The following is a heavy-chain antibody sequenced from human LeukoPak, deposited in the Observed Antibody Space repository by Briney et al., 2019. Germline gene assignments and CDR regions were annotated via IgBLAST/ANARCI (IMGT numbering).Heavy chain of an antibody. V-gene: IGHV4-59*01. J-gene: IGHJ4*02. CDR3: ARGAKHDFWSGYYIY. Sequence: PSETLSLTCTVSGGSISSYYWSWIRQPPGKGLEWIGYIYYSGSTNYNPSLKSRVTISVDTSKNQFSLKLSSVTAADTAVYYCARGAKHDFWSGYYIYWGQGTLVTVSS. CDR1: GGSISSYY. D-gene: IGHD3-3*01. CDR2: IYYSGST.